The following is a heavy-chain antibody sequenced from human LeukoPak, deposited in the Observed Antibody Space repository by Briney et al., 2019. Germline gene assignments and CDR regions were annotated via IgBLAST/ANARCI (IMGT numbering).Heavy chain of an antibody. Sequence: GRSLRLSCAASGFTFSSYAMHWVRQAPGKGLEWVSAISGSGGSTYYADSVKGRFTISRDNSKNTLYLQMNSLRAEDTAVYYCAKDWNYDILTGYYQFYYYYGMDVWGQGTTVTVSS. V-gene: IGHV3-23*01. D-gene: IGHD3-9*01. CDR1: GFTFSSYA. CDR3: AKDWNYDILTGYYQFYYYYGMDV. CDR2: ISGSGGST. J-gene: IGHJ6*02.